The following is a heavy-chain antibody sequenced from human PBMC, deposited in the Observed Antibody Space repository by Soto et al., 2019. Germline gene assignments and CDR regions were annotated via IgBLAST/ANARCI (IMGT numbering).Heavy chain of an antibody. D-gene: IGHD2-15*01. J-gene: IGHJ4*02. Sequence: QVQLVQSGAEVKKPGASVKVSCKASGYTFTSYGISWVRQAPGQGLEWMGWISAYSGSTKYAQKLQDRVTMTTDTSTNIAYMELRSLRSDDTAIYYCARGPPASCSGGNCYSHYFDYWCQGTLVTVSS. CDR2: ISAYSGST. CDR1: GYTFTSYG. CDR3: ARGPPASCSGGNCYSHYFDY. V-gene: IGHV1-18*01.